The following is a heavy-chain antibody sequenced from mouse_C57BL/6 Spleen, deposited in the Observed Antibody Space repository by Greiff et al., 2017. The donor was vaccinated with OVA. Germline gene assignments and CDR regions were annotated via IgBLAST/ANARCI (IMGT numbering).Heavy chain of an antibody. CDR2: ISGGGGNT. Sequence: EVKLVESGGGLVKPGGSLKLSCAASGFTFSSYTMSWVRQTPEKRLEWVATISGGGGNTYYPDSVKGRFTISRDNAKNTLYLQMSSLRSEDTALYYCARHSNYEHYFDYWGQGTTLTVSS. CDR3: ARHSNYEHYFDY. V-gene: IGHV5-9*01. J-gene: IGHJ2*01. CDR1: GFTFSSYT. D-gene: IGHD2-5*01.